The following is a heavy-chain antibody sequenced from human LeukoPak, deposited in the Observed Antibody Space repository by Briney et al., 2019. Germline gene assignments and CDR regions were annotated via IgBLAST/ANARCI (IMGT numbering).Heavy chain of an antibody. Sequence: SETLSLTCTVSGGSISSGGYYWSWIRQHPGKGLEWIGYIYYSGSTYYNPSLKGRVTISVDTSKNQFSLKLSSVTAADTAVYYCARGVRDIVVVVAAYFDYWGQGTLVTVSS. D-gene: IGHD2-15*01. CDR2: IYYSGST. CDR3: ARGVRDIVVVVAAYFDY. V-gene: IGHV4-31*03. CDR1: GGSISSGGYY. J-gene: IGHJ4*02.